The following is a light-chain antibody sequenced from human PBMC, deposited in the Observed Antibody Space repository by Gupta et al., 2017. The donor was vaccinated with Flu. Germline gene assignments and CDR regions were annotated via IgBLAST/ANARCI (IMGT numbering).Light chain of an antibody. J-gene: IGKJ4*01. CDR2: AAS. CDR1: QGISSY. CDR3: QQHYSYPLT. V-gene: IGKV1-8*01. Sequence: AIRMTQSPSSFSASTGDRVTITCRASQGISSYLAWYQQRPGKAPKLLIYAASTLQSGVPSRFSGSGSGTDFTLTISSLQSEDFATYYCQQHYSYPLTFGGGTKVEIK.